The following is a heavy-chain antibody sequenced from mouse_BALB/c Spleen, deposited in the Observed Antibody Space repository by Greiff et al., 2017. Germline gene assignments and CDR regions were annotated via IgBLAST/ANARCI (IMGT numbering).Heavy chain of an antibody. CDR1: GFTFSSFG. CDR3: ARGGDGYFSDYFDY. J-gene: IGHJ2*01. V-gene: IGHV5-17*02. D-gene: IGHD2-3*01. CDR2: ISSGSSTI. Sequence: EVHLVESGGGLVQPGGSRKLSCAASGFTFSSFGMHWVRQAPEKGLEWVAYISSGSSTIYYADTVKGRFTISRDNPKNTLFLQMTSLRSEDTAMYYCARGGDGYFSDYFDYWGQGTTLTVAS.